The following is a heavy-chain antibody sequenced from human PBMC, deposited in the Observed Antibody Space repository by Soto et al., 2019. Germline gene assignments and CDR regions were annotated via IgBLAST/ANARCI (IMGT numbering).Heavy chain of an antibody. V-gene: IGHV1-2*04. Sequence: QVQLVQSGAEVKKPGASVKVSCKASGYTFTGYYMHWVRQAPGQGLEWMGWINPNSGGTNYAQKFQGWVTMPRDTSIRTAYMELSRLRSDDTAVYYCARDVRYCSGGSCYPGITRYWGQGTLVTVSS. CDR3: ARDVRYCSGGSCYPGITRY. D-gene: IGHD2-15*01. CDR2: INPNSGGT. J-gene: IGHJ4*02. CDR1: GYTFTGYY.